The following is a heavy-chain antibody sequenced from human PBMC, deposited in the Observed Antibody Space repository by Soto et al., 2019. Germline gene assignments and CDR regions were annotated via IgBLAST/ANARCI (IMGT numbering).Heavy chain of an antibody. Sequence: KPSXTLSLTCTVSGGSMNTSSYYWGLIRQPPGKGLEWIGSIYYSGSTYYNPSLKSRVTISVDTSKNQFSLKLSSVNAADTAVYYCAGTTDFALHAFDIWGQGTMVTVSS. CDR3: AGTTDFALHAFDI. CDR1: GGSMNTSSYY. CDR2: IYYSGST. V-gene: IGHV4-39*01. J-gene: IGHJ3*02. D-gene: IGHD1-1*01.